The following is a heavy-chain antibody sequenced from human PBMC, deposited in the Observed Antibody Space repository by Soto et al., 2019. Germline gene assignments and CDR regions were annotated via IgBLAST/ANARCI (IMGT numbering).Heavy chain of an antibody. Sequence: SETLSLTCAVYGGSSSGYYWSWIRQPPGKGLEWIGEINHSGSTNYNPSLKSRVTISVDTSKNQFSLKLSSVTAADTAVYYCARGGGFGESTITWFDPWGQRTLVTVS. J-gene: IGHJ5*02. CDR3: ARGGGFGESTITWFDP. V-gene: IGHV4-34*01. D-gene: IGHD3-10*01. CDR1: GGSSSGYY. CDR2: INHSGST.